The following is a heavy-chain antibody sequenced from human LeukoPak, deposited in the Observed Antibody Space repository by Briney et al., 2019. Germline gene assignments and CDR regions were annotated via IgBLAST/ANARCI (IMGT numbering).Heavy chain of an antibody. CDR3: ARADSVPAGDYHYWYMDV. D-gene: IGHD2-2*01. V-gene: IGHV1-2*02. Sequence: ASVKVPCKASGYTFTGYYMHWVRQDLRQGLQWMGWINPNSGDTEYPQKFQGRVTMTRDTSISTVYMELSSLRSDDTAVYYCARADSVPAGDYHYWYMDVWGKGTTVTVSS. J-gene: IGHJ6*03. CDR1: GYTFTGYY. CDR2: INPNSGDT.